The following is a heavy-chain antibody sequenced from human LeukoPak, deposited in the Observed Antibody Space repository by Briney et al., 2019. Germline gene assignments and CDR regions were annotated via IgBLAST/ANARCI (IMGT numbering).Heavy chain of an antibody. CDR3: AGRYYDILTGYYTVDY. D-gene: IGHD3-9*01. CDR1: GGSFSGYY. Sequence: SETLSLTCAVYGGSFSGYYWSWIRQPPGKGLEWIGEINHSGSTNYNPSLKSRVTISVDTSKNQFSLKLSSVTAADTAVYYCAGRYYDILTGYYTVDYWGQGTLVTVSS. CDR2: INHSGST. V-gene: IGHV4-34*01. J-gene: IGHJ4*02.